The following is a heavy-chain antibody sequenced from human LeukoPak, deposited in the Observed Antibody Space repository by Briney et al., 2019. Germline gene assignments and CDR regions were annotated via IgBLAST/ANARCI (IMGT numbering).Heavy chain of an antibody. CDR2: TNRDGRDT. J-gene: IGHJ4*02. D-gene: IGHD3-10*01. CDR1: GFTFSDYW. CDR3: ARDYHGSIDY. V-gene: IGHV3-74*01. Sequence: GGSLRLSCAASGFTFSDYWMHWVRQAPGKGLMWVSRTNRDGRDTIYADSVRGRFTISRDNAENTLYLRMSSLRADDTAVYYCARDYHGSIDYWGQGTLVAVSS.